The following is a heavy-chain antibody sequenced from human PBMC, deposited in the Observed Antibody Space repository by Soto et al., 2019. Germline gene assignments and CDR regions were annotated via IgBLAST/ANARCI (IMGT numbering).Heavy chain of an antibody. Sequence: GASVKVSCKASGYTFTTYGISWVRQAPGQGLAWMGWISPYNGTTKYAEKFQGEMTMTTDTATSTAYMDLRSLRSDDTAVYYCARDGERDTGLNFYYYLHGMDAWGQGTRVTVSS. CDR1: GYTFTTYG. D-gene: IGHD1-1*01. J-gene: IGHJ6*02. CDR3: ARDGERDTGLNFYYYLHGMDA. V-gene: IGHV1-18*04. CDR2: ISPYNGTT.